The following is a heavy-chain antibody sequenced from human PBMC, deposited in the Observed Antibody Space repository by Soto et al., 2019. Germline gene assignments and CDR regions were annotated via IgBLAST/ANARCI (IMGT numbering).Heavy chain of an antibody. CDR3: TNGLEGAS. J-gene: IGHJ5*02. CDR1: GFTFNNAW. CDR2: IKSKADGGTI. Sequence: EVQLVESGGGLVKPGGSLRLSCAASGFTFNNAWMNWVRQGPGKGLEWVGRIKSKADGGTIDYATPVKGRFTISRDDLKKMLYLQMNSLKTEDTAVYYCTNGLEGASWGQGTLVTVSS. V-gene: IGHV3-15*07. D-gene: IGHD3-3*01.